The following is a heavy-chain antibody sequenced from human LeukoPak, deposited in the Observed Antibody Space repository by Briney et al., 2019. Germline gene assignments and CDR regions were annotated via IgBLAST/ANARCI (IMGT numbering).Heavy chain of an antibody. CDR2: ISSSSSDT. J-gene: IGHJ4*02. CDR3: ARGSRTIELGDDY. CDR1: GFTFSDSY. D-gene: IGHD5-24*01. V-gene: IGHV3-11*06. Sequence: GGSLRLSCAASGFTFSDSYMSWIRQAPGKGLEWVSDISSSSSDTNYADSVKGRFTISRDNAKNSLYLQMNSLRAEDTAVYYCARGSRTIELGDDYWGQGTLVTVSS.